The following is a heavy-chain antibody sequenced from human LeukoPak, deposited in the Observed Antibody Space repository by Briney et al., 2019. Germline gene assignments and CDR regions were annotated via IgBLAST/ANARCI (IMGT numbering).Heavy chain of an antibody. CDR2: ISYDGRSK. V-gene: IGHV3-30*18. CDR1: GFTFSSYG. Sequence: GGSLRLSCAASGFTFSSYGMHWVRQAPGKGLEWVAGISYDGRSKEYVDSVRGRFTISRDNSKNTLYLQMNSLKAEDTAVYYCAKDRGYSHGFDYWGQGTLLTVSS. J-gene: IGHJ4*02. CDR3: AKDRGYSHGFDY. D-gene: IGHD5-18*01.